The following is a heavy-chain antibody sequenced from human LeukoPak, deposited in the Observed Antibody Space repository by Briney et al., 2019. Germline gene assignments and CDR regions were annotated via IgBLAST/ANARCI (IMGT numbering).Heavy chain of an antibody. CDR3: AKDRGYCSGGSCYRSFDY. D-gene: IGHD2-15*01. CDR1: GFTFSSYA. J-gene: IGHJ4*02. V-gene: IGHV3-23*01. CDR2: ISGSGGSR. Sequence: GGSLRLSCAASGFTFSSYAMSWVRQAPGKGLEWVSAISGSGGSRYYADSVKGRFTISRDNCKNTVYLQMNSLRSEDTAVYYCAKDRGYCSGGSCYRSFDYWGQGTLVTVSS.